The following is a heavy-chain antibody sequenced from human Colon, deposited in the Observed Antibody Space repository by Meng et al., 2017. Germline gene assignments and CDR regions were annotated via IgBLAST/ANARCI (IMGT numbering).Heavy chain of an antibody. D-gene: IGHD3-10*01. J-gene: IGHJ5*02. CDR3: ANTHGSGNNWFDP. Sequence: VQLGESGGGLVQPGRSLKLSCAASGFTLSDYPMHWIRQAPGKGLEWVAVISYDGGTALYADSVKGRFTISRDNSKNTLDLQMNSLRAEDTAVYHCANTHGSGNNWFDPWGQGTLVTVSS. CDR1: GFTLSDYP. CDR2: ISYDGGTA. V-gene: IGHV3-30*07.